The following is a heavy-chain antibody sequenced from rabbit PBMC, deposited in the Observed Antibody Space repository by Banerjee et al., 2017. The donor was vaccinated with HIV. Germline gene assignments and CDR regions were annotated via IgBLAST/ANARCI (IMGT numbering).Heavy chain of an antibody. CDR3: ARDLVAVIGWNFSL. CDR2: IYAGSSGST. D-gene: IGHD1-1*01. J-gene: IGHJ4*01. V-gene: IGHV1S40*01. CDR1: GFSFSSSYY. Sequence: QSLEESGGDLVKPGASLTLTCTASGFSFSSSYYMCWVRQAPGKGLEWIACIYAGSSGSTYYASWAKGRFTFSKTSSTTVTLQMTSLTAADTATYFCARDLVAVIGWNFSLWGPGTLVTVS.